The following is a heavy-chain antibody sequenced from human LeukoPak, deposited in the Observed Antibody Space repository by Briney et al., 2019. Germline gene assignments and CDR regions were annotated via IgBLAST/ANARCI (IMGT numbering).Heavy chain of an antibody. D-gene: IGHD3-10*01. J-gene: IGHJ4*02. Sequence: GASVKVSCKASGYTFTSYAMNWVRQAPGQGLEWMGIINPSGGSTSYAQKFQGRVTMTRDTSTSTVYMELSSLRSEDTAVYYCARVGYYGSGSYYQDLDYWGQGTLVTVSS. CDR1: GYTFTSYA. CDR2: INPSGGST. CDR3: ARVGYYGSGSYYQDLDY. V-gene: IGHV1-46*01.